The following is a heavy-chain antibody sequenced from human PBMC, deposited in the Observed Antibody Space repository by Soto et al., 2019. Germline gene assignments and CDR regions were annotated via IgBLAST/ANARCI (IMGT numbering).Heavy chain of an antibody. CDR3: AKDPNYYDSSGYYDY. D-gene: IGHD3-22*01. J-gene: IGHJ4*02. V-gene: IGHV3-30*18. Sequence: LRLSCAASGFTFSSYGMHWVRQAPGKGLEWVAVISYDGSNKYYADSVKGRFTISRDNSKNTLYLQMNSLRAEDTAVYYCAKDPNYYDSSGYYDYWGQGTLVTVSS. CDR2: ISYDGSNK. CDR1: GFTFSSYG.